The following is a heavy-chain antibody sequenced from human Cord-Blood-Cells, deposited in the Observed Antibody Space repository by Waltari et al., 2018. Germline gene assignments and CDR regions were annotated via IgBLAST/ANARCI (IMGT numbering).Heavy chain of an antibody. CDR1: GYTFPSYG. V-gene: IGHV1-18*01. J-gene: IGHJ6*02. D-gene: IGHD6-13*01. CDR3: ARDREQQLYQGGMDV. Sequence: QVQLVQSAAEVKKPGASVKVSCKASGYTFPSYGISWEQPPPGQGLEWMGWISAYNGNTNYAQKLQGRVTMTTDTSTSTAYMELRSLRSDDTAVYYCARDREQQLYQGGMDVWGQGTTVTVSS. CDR2: ISAYNGNT.